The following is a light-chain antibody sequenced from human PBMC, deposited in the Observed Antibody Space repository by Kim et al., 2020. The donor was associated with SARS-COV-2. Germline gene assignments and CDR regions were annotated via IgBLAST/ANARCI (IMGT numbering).Light chain of an antibody. J-gene: IGKJ2*01. Sequence: EIVMTHSPATLSVSPGERATLSCRASQSVSSNLAWYQQKPGQAPRLLIYGAFTRATGIPARFSGSGSGTEFTLTINSLQSEDFAVYYCQQYKNWPYTFGQGTKLEI. CDR2: GAF. CDR3: QQYKNWPYT. CDR1: QSVSSN. V-gene: IGKV3-15*01.